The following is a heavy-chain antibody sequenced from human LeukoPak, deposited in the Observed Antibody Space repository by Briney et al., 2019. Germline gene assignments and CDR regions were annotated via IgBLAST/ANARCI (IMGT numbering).Heavy chain of an antibody. CDR1: GGSISSGGYS. CDR3: ARISPSNWFDP. Sequence: PSETLSLTCAVSGGSISSGGYSWNWVRQPPGKGLEWIGYIYNSGSTSYNPSLKSRVTISVDTSKNQFSLKLSSVTAADTAVYYCARISPSNWFDPWGQGTLVTVSS. J-gene: IGHJ5*02. CDR2: IYNSGST. V-gene: IGHV4-30-4*07.